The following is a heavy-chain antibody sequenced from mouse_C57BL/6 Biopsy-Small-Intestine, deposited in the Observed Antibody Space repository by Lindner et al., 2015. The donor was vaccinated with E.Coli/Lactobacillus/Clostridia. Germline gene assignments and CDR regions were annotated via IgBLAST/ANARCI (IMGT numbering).Heavy chain of an antibody. J-gene: IGHJ4*01. CDR1: GYAFSSSW. Sequence: VQLQESGPELVKPGASVKISCKASGYAFSSSWMNWVKQRPGKGLEWIGRIYPGDGDTNYNGKFKGKATLTADKSSSTAYMQLSSLTSEDSAVYFCARCEREYPYYTMDYWGQGTSVTVSS. CDR2: IYPGDGDT. D-gene: IGHD5-2*01. CDR3: ARCEREYPYYTMDY. V-gene: IGHV1-82*01.